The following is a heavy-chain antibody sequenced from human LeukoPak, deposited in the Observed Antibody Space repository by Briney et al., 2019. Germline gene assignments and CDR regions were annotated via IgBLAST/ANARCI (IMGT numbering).Heavy chain of an antibody. CDR1: GGSFSGYY. J-gene: IGHJ5*02. D-gene: IGHD2-15*01. CDR3: ARGLRSVVVAAHQYNWFDP. V-gene: IGHV4-31*11. Sequence: NPSETLSLTCAVYGGSFSGYYWSWIRQHPGKGLDWIGYIYYSGSTYYNPSLKSRVTISVDTSKNQFSLKLSSVTAADTAVYYCARGLRSVVVAAHQYNWFDPWGQGTLVTVSS. CDR2: IYYSGST.